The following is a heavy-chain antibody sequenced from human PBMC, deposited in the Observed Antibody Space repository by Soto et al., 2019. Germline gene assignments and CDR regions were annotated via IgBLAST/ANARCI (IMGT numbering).Heavy chain of an antibody. Sequence: QVQLVSSGAEVKKPWASVKGSCRASGYTFTDYYIHWVRQAPGQGLQWVGWINPNSGATEYAQKFQGRVTMTRDPSISTVYMEVTRLRSDDTALYFCARAAPLRYSGYALDHWGQGTRVTVST. D-gene: IGHD5-12*01. V-gene: IGHV1-2*02. CDR3: ARAAPLRYSGYALDH. CDR2: INPNSGAT. CDR1: GYTFTDYY. J-gene: IGHJ4*02.